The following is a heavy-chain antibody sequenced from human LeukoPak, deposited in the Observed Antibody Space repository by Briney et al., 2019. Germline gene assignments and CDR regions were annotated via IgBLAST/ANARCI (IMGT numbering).Heavy chain of an antibody. Sequence: GGSLRLSCAASGFTFSSYSMNWVRQAPGKGLEWVSYISSSSSTIYYADSVKGRFTISRDNAKNSLYLQMNSLRAEDTAVYYCARARLWIIAAACTGGDDAFDICGQGTMGTVSS. CDR1: GFTFSSYS. V-gene: IGHV3-48*04. CDR3: ARARLWIIAAACTGGDDAFDI. D-gene: IGHD6-13*01. J-gene: IGHJ3*02. CDR2: ISSSSSTI.